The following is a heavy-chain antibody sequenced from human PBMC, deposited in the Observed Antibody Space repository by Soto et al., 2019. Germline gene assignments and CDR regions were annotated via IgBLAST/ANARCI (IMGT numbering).Heavy chain of an antibody. J-gene: IGHJ4*02. CDR1: GFLFSRFG. D-gene: IGHD1-1*01. V-gene: IGHV3-33*01. CDR2: IVNHGGTK. CDR3: XXXDEYDDNGLDY. Sequence: QVQLVESGGGVVQPGTSLRLSCAASGFLFSRFGMHWVRQAPGKGLEWVAVIVNHGGTKDYADSVRGRFTISRDNSRNTXXXXXXXXRXXXXXXXXXXXXDEYDDNGLDYWGQGTLVTVSS.